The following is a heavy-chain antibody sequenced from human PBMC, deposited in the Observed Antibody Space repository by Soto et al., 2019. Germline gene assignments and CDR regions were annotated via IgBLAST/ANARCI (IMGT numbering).Heavy chain of an antibody. CDR1: GYTYTDYY. Sequence: ASVKVSCKTSGYTYTDYYMHWVRQAPGQGFEWVGGINPKSGGPKYVPKFQGRVTVTRDTSTSTAYMELNRLTSDDTAVYYCASEDCRNTNCLKGFDYWGQGTLVTVSS. J-gene: IGHJ4*02. V-gene: IGHV1-2*02. CDR2: INPKSGGP. CDR3: ASEDCRNTNCLKGFDY. D-gene: IGHD2-15*01.